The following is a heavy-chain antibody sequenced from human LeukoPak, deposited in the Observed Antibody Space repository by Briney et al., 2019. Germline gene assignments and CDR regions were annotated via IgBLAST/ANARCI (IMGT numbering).Heavy chain of an antibody. CDR1: GFTVSSNY. D-gene: IGHD2-15*01. J-gene: IGHJ5*02. V-gene: IGHV3-23*01. Sequence: PGGSLRLSCAASGFTVSSNYMSWVRQAPGKGLEWVSAISGSGGSTYYADSVKGRFTISRDNSKNTLYLQMNSLRAEDTAVYYCAKDQVVVAASSPGWFDPWGQGTLVTVSS. CDR2: ISGSGGST. CDR3: AKDQVVVAASSPGWFDP.